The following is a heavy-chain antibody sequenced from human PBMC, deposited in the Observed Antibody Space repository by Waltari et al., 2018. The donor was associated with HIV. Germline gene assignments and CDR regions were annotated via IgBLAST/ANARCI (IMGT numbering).Heavy chain of an antibody. CDR3: ARAERVYCSSTSCPRGAFDI. V-gene: IGHV4-31*03. D-gene: IGHD2-2*01. J-gene: IGHJ3*02. CDR2: IYYSGST. Sequence: QVQLQESGPGLVKPSQTLSLTCTVSGGSISSGGYYWSWIRQHPGKGLEWIGYIYYSGSTYYNPSLKSRVTISVDTSKNQFSLKLSSVTAADTAVYYCARAERVYCSSTSCPRGAFDIWGQGTMVTVSS. CDR1: GGSISSGGYY.